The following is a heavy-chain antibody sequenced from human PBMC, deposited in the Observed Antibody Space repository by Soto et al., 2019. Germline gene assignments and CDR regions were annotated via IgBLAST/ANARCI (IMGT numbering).Heavy chain of an antibody. D-gene: IGHD2-21*01. CDR1: GGTFSSYA. CDR3: ARDPPSASEFAFDI. V-gene: IGHV1-69*06. J-gene: IGHJ3*02. Sequence: SVKVSCKASGGTFSSYAISWVRQAPGQGLEWMGGIIPIFGTANYAQKFQGRVTITADKSTSTAYMELSSLRSEDTAVYYCARDPPSASEFAFDIWGQGTMVTVS. CDR2: IIPIFGTA.